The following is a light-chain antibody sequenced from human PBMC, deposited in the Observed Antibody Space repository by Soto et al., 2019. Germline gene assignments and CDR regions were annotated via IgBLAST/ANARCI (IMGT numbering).Light chain of an antibody. J-gene: IGLJ1*01. V-gene: IGLV2-14*01. CDR3: SSYTSSSTTEV. CDR2: EVS. Sequence: QSVLTQPASVSGSPGQSITISCTGTSSDVGGYNYVSWYQQHPGKAPKLMIYEVSTRPSGVSNRFSGSRSGNTASLTISGLQAEDEADYYCSSYTSSSTTEVFGSGTKATVL. CDR1: SSDVGGYNY.